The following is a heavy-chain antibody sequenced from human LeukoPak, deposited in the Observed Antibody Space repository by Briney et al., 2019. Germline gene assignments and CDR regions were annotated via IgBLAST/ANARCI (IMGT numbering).Heavy chain of an antibody. CDR3: ARESDGYDFWGGFDY. CDR2: IYYSGST. CDR1: GGSISSYY. V-gene: IGHV4-59*01. J-gene: IGHJ4*02. Sequence: PSETLSLTCTVSGGSISSYYWSWIRQPPGKGLEWIGYIYYSGSTNYNPSPKSRVTISVDTSKNQFSLKLSSVTAADTAVYYCARESDGYDFWGGFDYWGQGTLVTVSS. D-gene: IGHD3-3*01.